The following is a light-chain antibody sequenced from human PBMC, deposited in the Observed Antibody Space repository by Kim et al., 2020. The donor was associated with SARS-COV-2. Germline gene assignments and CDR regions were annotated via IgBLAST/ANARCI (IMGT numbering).Light chain of an antibody. V-gene: IGLV1-51*01. Sequence: GQKVTISCSGSTSNSGNNYVFWYQHLPGTAPKLLIYDNNKRPSGIPDRFSGSKSGTSATLGITGLQTGDEADYYCGTWDSTLSGGVLGGGTQLTVL. CDR2: DNN. CDR1: TSNSGNNY. CDR3: GTWDSTLSGGV. J-gene: IGLJ3*02.